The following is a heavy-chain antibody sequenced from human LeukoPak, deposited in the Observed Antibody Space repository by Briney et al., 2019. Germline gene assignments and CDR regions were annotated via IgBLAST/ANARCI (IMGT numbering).Heavy chain of an antibody. CDR2: ISSSSSYI. CDR1: GFTFSSYS. J-gene: IGHJ1*01. D-gene: IGHD2-15*01. V-gene: IGHV3-21*01. CDR3: ARSSNSVVVAATPGYFQH. Sequence: GGSLRLSCAASGFTFSSYSMNWVRQAPGKGLEWVSSISSSSSYIYYADSVKGRFTISRDNAKNSLYLQMNSLRAEDTAVYYCARSSNSVVVAATPGYFQHWGQGTLVTASS.